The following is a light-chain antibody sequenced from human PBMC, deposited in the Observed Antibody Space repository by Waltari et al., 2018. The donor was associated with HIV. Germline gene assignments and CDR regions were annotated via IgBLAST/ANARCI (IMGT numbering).Light chain of an antibody. Sequence: QSALTQPRSVSGSPGQSVTISCPGTRNDVGSYTYVSWYQQHPGKAPKLMIYDVGKRPSGVPDRFSGSKSGNTASLTISGLQAEDEADYYCCSYAGSLYVFGTGTKVTVL. CDR2: DVG. J-gene: IGLJ1*01. V-gene: IGLV2-11*01. CDR1: RNDVGSYTY. CDR3: CSYAGSLYV.